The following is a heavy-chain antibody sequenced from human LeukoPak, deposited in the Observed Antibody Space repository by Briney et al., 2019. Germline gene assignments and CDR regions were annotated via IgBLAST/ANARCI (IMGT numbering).Heavy chain of an antibody. CDR1: GFTFSNSA. CDR2: ISGSGGST. D-gene: IGHD3-3*01. Sequence: PGGSLRLSCAAHGFTFSNSAISWVRQAPGKGLEWVSTISGSGGSTYYADSVKGRFTITRDNSKNTLYLQMNSLRAEYTAIYYCARDERLLSFLKWGQGTLVTVSS. V-gene: IGHV3-23*01. CDR3: ARDERLLSFLK. J-gene: IGHJ4*02.